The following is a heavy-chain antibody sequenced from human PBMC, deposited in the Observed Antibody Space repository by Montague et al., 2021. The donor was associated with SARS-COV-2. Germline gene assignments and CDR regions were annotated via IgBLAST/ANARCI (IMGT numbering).Heavy chain of an antibody. CDR3: ARVIRGRRLAFDF. J-gene: IGHJ4*02. V-gene: IGHV4-59*12. CDR1: GSSITSYY. D-gene: IGHD2-21*01. Sequence: SETLSLTCTVSGSSITSYYWSWIRQAPGKGLEWIAYIYSSGSASYNPSLRSRVTMSVDKSTNQFSLRLNSVTAADTAVYYCARVIRGRRLAFDFWGQGALVIVSS. CDR2: IYSSGSA.